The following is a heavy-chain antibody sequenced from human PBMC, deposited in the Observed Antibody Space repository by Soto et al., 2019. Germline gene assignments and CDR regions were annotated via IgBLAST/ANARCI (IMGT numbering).Heavy chain of an antibody. CDR1: GFTFSSYG. CDR2: ISYDGSNK. D-gene: IGHD1-26*01. J-gene: IGHJ6*02. CDR3: AKDVVVGATTGLGDYYYYYGMDV. V-gene: IGHV3-30*18. Sequence: GGSLRLSCAASGFTFSSYGMHWVRQAPGKGLEWVAVISYDGSNKYYADSVKGRFTISRDNSKNTLYLQMNSLRAEGTAVYYCAKDVVVGATTGLGDYYYYYGMDVWGQGTTVTVSS.